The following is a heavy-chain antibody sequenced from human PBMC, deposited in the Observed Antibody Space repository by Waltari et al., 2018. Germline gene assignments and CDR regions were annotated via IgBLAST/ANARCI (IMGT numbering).Heavy chain of an antibody. CDR2: ISWNSGSI. CDR1: GFTFDDYA. CDR3: AKDSSGRPYYFDY. J-gene: IGHJ4*02. V-gene: IGHV3-9*01. D-gene: IGHD6-19*01. Sequence: EVQLVESGGGLVQPGRSLRLSCAASGFTFDDYAMHWVRQAPGKGLEWVSGISWNSGSIGYADSVKGRFTISRDNAKNSLYLQMNSLRAEDTALYYCAKDSSGRPYYFDYWGQGTLVTVSS.